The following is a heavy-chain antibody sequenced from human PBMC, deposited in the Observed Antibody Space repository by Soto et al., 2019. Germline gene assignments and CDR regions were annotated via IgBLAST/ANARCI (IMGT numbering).Heavy chain of an antibody. CDR2: INHSGST. CDR3: ASTGYSSSGGTWFDP. Sequence: KASETLSLTCAVYGGSFSGYYWSWIRQPPGKGLEWIGEINHSGSTNYNPSLKSRVTISVDTSKNQFSLKLSSVTAADTAVYYCASTGYSSSGGTWFDPWGQGTLVTVSS. D-gene: IGHD6-13*01. J-gene: IGHJ5*02. V-gene: IGHV4-34*01. CDR1: GGSFSGYY.